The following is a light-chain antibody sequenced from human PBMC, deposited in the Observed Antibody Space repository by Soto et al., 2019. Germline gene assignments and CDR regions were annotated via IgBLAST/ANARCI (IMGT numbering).Light chain of an antibody. J-gene: IGLJ1*01. CDR1: SSEIGINY. CDR2: ENN. CDR3: GTWDTRLSRV. Sequence: QSVLTQPPSVSAAPGQKVTISCSGSSSEIGINYVSWYQQLPGTAPKLLIYENNKRPSGIPDRFSGSKSGTSATLGITGLQTGDEADYYCGTWDTRLSRVFGTGTKLTVL. V-gene: IGLV1-51*02.